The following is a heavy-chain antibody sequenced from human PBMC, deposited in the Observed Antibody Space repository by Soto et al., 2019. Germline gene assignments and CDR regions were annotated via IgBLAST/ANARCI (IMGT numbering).Heavy chain of an antibody. V-gene: IGHV3-48*02. J-gene: IGHJ6*02. D-gene: IGHD4-17*01. Sequence: GGSLRLSCVASGFNFRSYSMNWVRQAPGKGLEWISFLSSPSNTIYYADSVRGRFTISRDNAKNSLYLQMNDLKHEDTAVYYCARDPGYGDSPYYYYGMDVWGQGTTVTVSS. CDR3: ARDPGYGDSPYYYYGMDV. CDR1: GFNFRSYS. CDR2: LSSPSNTI.